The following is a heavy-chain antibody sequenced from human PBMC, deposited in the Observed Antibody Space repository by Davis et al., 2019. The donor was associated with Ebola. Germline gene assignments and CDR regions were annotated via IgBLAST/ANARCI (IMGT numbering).Heavy chain of an antibody. D-gene: IGHD3-3*01. CDR2: ISSSSSYI. CDR1: GFTFSSYS. Sequence: GESLKISCAASGFTFSSYSMNWVRQAPGKGLEWVSSISSSSSYIYYADSVKGRFTISRDNSKNTLYLHMNSLRAEDTAVYYCAKVLRFLEWLPYYFDYWGQGTLVTVSS. V-gene: IGHV3-21*04. CDR3: AKVLRFLEWLPYYFDY. J-gene: IGHJ4*02.